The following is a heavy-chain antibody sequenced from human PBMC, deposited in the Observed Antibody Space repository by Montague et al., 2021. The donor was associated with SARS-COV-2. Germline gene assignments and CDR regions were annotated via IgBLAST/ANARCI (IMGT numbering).Heavy chain of an antibody. CDR1: GFSVSDSY. CDR3: ARGLQQRSNFDY. CDR2: IEAGNT. D-gene: IGHD6-25*01. Sequence: SLRLSCAASGFSVSDSYMSWVRQAPVKGPEWVSIIEAGNTYYTDXLKGRSTMSRDNSKNTLSLQMNSLRDEDTAVYYCARGLQQRSNFDYWGQGTLVTVSS. J-gene: IGHJ4*02. V-gene: IGHV3-53*01.